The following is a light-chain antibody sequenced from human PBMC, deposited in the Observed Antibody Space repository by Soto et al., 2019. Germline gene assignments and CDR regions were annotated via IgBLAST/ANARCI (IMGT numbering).Light chain of an antibody. CDR1: QSISSY. V-gene: IGKV1-39*01. CDR3: QQSYSTPPT. Sequence: DIQMTQSPSTLSASVGDRVTITCRASQSISSYLDWYHQKPGKAPKLLIYAASSLQSGVPSRFSGSGSGTDVTLTISSLQPEDFATYYCQQSYSTPPTFGQGTKVDIK. J-gene: IGKJ1*01. CDR2: AAS.